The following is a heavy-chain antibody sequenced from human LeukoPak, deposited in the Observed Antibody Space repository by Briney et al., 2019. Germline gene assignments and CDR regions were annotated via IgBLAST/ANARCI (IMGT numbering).Heavy chain of an antibody. CDR1: GFTFSNYA. Sequence: GGSLRLSCAASGFTFSNYAMQWVRQAPGKGLEWVGVISYDGNNKYYADSVKGRFTISRDNYKNTWYLQMNSLRAEDTAVYYCARDLRAGTGGDYWGQGTLVTVSS. D-gene: IGHD3-3*01. J-gene: IGHJ4*02. V-gene: IGHV3-30*04. CDR3: ARDLRAGTGGDY. CDR2: ISYDGNNK.